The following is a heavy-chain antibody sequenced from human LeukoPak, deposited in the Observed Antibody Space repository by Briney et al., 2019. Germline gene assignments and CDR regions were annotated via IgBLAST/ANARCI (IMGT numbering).Heavy chain of an antibody. CDR1: GGSISSSNW. J-gene: IGHJ4*02. CDR2: IYHSGST. D-gene: IGHD6-19*01. Sequence: SETLSLTCAVSGGSISSSNWWSWVRQPPGKGLEWIGEIYHSGSTNYNPSLKSRVTISVDKSKNQFSLKLSSVTAADTAVYYCARLEMYSSGWYGGYWGQGTLVTVSS. CDR3: ARLEMYSSGWYGGY. V-gene: IGHV4-4*02.